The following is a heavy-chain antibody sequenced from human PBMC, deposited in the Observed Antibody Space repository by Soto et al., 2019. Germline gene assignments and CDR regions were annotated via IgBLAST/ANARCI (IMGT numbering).Heavy chain of an antibody. CDR2: ISTYNSNT. V-gene: IGHV1-18*01. J-gene: IGHJ6*02. CDR1: HYSFARYG. Sequence: GASVKVSCKASHYSFARYGISWVRQAPGQGLEWMGRISTYNSNTKYAQKFQGRVTMTTDTPTSTAYMNLRSLTSDDTAVYYCAREGYCSSGSCALYSHDFFGMDVWGQGTTVTVSS. CDR3: AREGYCSSGSCALYSHDFFGMDV. D-gene: IGHD2-15*01.